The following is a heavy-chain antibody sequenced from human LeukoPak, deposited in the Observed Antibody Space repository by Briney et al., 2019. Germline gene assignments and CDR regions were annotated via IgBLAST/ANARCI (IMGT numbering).Heavy chain of an antibody. CDR1: GYTFTSYD. V-gene: IGHV1-8*01. J-gene: IGHJ6*03. CDR2: MNPNSGNT. D-gene: IGHD3-3*01. CDR3: ARGLSGGYDFWSGYQYYYYYYMDV. Sequence: ASVKVSCKASGYTFTSYDINWVRQATGQGLEWMGWMNPNSGNTGYAQKFQGRVTMTRNTSISTAYMELSSLRSEDTAVYYCARGLSGGYDFWSGYQYYYYYYMDVWGKGTTVTVSS.